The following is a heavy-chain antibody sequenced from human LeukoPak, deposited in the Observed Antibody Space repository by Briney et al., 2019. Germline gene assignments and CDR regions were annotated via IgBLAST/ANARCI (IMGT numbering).Heavy chain of an antibody. CDR2: ITFDGGNT. Sequence: GGSLRLSCAASGFTFIDYSMSWIRQAPGKGLEWVSIITFDGGNTYYSSVKGRFTISRDNSKNTLYLQMSSLGAEDTAVYYCTRTHINGWCFDSWGQGTLVTVSS. CDR3: TRTHINGWCFDS. J-gene: IGHJ4*02. D-gene: IGHD6-19*01. CDR1: GFTFIDYS. V-gene: IGHV3-23*01.